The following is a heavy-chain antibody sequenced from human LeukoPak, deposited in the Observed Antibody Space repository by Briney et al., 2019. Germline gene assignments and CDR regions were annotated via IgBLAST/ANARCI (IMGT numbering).Heavy chain of an antibody. CDR2: ISSSSSYI. D-gene: IGHD6-13*01. Sequence: GGSLRLSCAASGFTFSSYSMNWVRQAPGKGLEWVSSISSSSSYIYYADSVKGRFTISRDNAKNSLFLQMNSLRPEDTAIYYCAREGFTSTWLYYYYYMDVWGKGTTVTVSS. V-gene: IGHV3-21*06. J-gene: IGHJ6*03. CDR3: AREGFTSTWLYYYYYMDV. CDR1: GFTFSSYS.